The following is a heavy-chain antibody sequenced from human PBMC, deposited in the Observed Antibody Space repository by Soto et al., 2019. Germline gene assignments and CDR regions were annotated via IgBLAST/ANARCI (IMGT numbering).Heavy chain of an antibody. CDR1: GYTFTGYY. CDR2: INPNSGGT. V-gene: IGHV1-2*04. D-gene: IGHD3-10*01. CDR3: ARGKGGSVNRYFDY. Sequence: ASVKVSCKASGYTFTGYYMHWVRQAPGQGLEWMGWINPNSGGTNYAQKFQGWVTMTRDTTISTAYMELSRLRSDDTAVYYWARGKGGSVNRYFDYWGQGTLVTVSS. J-gene: IGHJ4*02.